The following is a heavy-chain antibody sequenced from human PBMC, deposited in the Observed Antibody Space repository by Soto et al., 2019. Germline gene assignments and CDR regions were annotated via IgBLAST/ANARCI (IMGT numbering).Heavy chain of an antibody. CDR1: GYTFTSYG. D-gene: IGHD7-27*01. Sequence: QVQLVQSGTEVKKPGASVKVSCKASGYTFTSYGISWVRQAPGQGLEWMGWISVHNGNTKYAQKLQGRVTMTTDTTTTTAYMEVRSLRSDDTAVYYCARDLNLGLGDYWGQGTLVTVSS. CDR3: ARDLNLGLGDY. J-gene: IGHJ4*02. V-gene: IGHV1-18*01. CDR2: ISVHNGNT.